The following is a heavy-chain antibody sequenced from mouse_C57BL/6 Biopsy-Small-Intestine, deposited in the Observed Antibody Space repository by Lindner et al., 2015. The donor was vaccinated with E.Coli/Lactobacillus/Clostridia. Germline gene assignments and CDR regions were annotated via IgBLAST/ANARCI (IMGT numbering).Heavy chain of an antibody. Sequence: VQLQESGGGLVQPKGSLKLSCAASGFSFNTYAMNWVRQAPGKGLEWVARIRSKSNNYATYYADSVKDRFTISRDDSESMLYLRMNSLKTEDTAMYYCVSEGNYFDYWGQGTTLTVSS. CDR2: IRSKSNNYAT. CDR3: VSEGNYFDY. J-gene: IGHJ2*01. V-gene: IGHV10-1*01. CDR1: GFSFNTYA.